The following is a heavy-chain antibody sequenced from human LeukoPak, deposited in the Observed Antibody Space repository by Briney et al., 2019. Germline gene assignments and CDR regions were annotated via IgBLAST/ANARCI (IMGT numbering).Heavy chain of an antibody. CDR3: ASGLRTDAYNYPAANAFDI. D-gene: IGHD5-24*01. CDR1: GYTFTGYY. J-gene: IGHJ3*02. V-gene: IGHV1-2*02. Sequence: ASVKVSCKASGYTFTGYYIHWVRQAPGQGLEWMGWINPHSGGTNYAQKFQGRVTMTRDTSISTAYMELSRLRSDDTAVYFCASGLRTDAYNYPAANAFDIWGQGTMVTVSS. CDR2: INPHSGGT.